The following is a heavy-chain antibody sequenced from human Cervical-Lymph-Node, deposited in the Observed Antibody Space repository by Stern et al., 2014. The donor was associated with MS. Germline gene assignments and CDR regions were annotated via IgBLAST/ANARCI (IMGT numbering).Heavy chain of an antibody. CDR2: ISAHNGNT. Sequence: QLQLVQSGAEVRKAGASVMVPCKSSGYTFTNYGISWVRQAPGQGLEWMGWISAHNGNTKYAQKFQGRVSMTTDRSTTTAYMELRSLRSDDTAVYYCATWAASRYFYGMDVWGQGTTVTVSS. J-gene: IGHJ6*02. V-gene: IGHV1-18*04. CDR1: GYTFTNYG. CDR3: ATWAASRYFYGMDV. D-gene: IGHD2-15*01.